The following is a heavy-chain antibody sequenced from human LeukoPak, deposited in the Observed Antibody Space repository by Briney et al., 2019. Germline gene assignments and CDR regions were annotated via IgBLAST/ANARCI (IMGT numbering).Heavy chain of an antibody. J-gene: IGHJ4*02. CDR3: ARQSRDGSKTRGYYFDY. D-gene: IGHD3-10*01. CDR2: IYPADSDT. CDR1: GYIFTNYW. V-gene: IGHV5-51*01. Sequence: GESLKISFQVSGYIFTNYWIGWVRQMPGKGLESMGIIYPADSDTTYSPSFQGQVTISVDKSISTVYLQWSSLKASDTAMYYCARQSRDGSKTRGYYFDYWGQGTLVTVSS.